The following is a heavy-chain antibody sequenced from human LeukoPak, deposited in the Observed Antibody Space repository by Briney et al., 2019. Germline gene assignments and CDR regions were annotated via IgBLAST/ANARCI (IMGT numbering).Heavy chain of an antibody. CDR2: IYYSGST. D-gene: IGHD3-10*01. V-gene: IGHV4-39*01. J-gene: IGHJ4*02. CDR1: GGSISSSSYY. CDR3: ARLSGVWFGASFDY. Sequence: SETLSLTCTVSGGSISSSSYYWCWIRQPPGKGLEWIGSIYYSGSTYYNPSLKSRVTISVDTSKNQFSLKLSSVTAADTAVYYCARLSGVWFGASFDYWGQGTLVTVSS.